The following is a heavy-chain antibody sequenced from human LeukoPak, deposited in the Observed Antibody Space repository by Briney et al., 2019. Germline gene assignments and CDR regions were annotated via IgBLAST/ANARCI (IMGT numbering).Heavy chain of an antibody. CDR1: GGTFSSYA. Sequence: VASVKVSCKASGGTFSSYAISWVRQAPGQGLEWMGGIIPIFGTANYAQKFQGRVTIIADESTSTAYMELSSLRSEDTAVYYCARTGFDGSGSYYMDYYYGMDVWGKGTTVTVSS. CDR2: IIPIFGTA. V-gene: IGHV1-69*13. D-gene: IGHD3-10*01. J-gene: IGHJ6*04. CDR3: ARTGFDGSGSYYMDYYYGMDV.